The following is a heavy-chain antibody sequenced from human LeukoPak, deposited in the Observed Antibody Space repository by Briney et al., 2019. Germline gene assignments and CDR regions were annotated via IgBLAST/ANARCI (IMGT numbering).Heavy chain of an antibody. V-gene: IGHV4-39*01. CDR2: IFYRGRT. J-gene: IGHJ4*02. Sequence: SETLSLTCTVSGGTISSSNYYWGWIRQSPGKGLEWIGNIFYRGRTYHKSSLKSRVTISVNTSKNQFSLKLSSVTAADTAVYYCARAFEYYYFDYWGQGALVTVSS. CDR1: GGTISSSNYY. D-gene: IGHD2/OR15-2a*01. CDR3: ARAFEYYYFDY.